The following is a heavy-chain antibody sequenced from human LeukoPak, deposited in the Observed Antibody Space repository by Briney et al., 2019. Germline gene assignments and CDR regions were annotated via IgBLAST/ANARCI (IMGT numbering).Heavy chain of an antibody. V-gene: IGHV3-30*02. J-gene: IGHJ6*03. Sequence: TGGSLRLSCDASGFTFTTYPMHWVRQAPGKGLEWVAFIRYDGSNKYYADSVKGRFTISRDNSKNTLYLQMNSLRAEDTAVYYCPKDKEQQLVYYYMDVWGKGTTVTVSS. CDR1: GFTFTTYP. CDR2: IRYDGSNK. CDR3: PKDKEQQLVYYYMDV. D-gene: IGHD6-13*01.